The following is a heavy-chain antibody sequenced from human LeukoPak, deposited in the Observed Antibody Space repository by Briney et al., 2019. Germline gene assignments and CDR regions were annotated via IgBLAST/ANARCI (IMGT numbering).Heavy chain of an antibody. V-gene: IGHV1-69*04. Sequence: GASVKVSCKASGGTFSSYAISWVRQAPGQGLEWMGRIIPILGIANYAQKFQGRVTITADKSTSTSYMELSSLRSEDTAVYYCARSPSLGDYVFDYWGQGTLVTVSS. CDR2: IIPILGIA. D-gene: IGHD4-17*01. CDR1: GGTFSSYA. J-gene: IGHJ4*02. CDR3: ARSPSLGDYVFDY.